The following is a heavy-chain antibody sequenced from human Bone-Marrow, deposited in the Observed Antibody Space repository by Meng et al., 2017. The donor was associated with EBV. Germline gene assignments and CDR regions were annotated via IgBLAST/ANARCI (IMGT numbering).Heavy chain of an antibody. Sequence: EVQLVQAEAAVKKPGATVQISCKASGFTFPNYYIHWVRQAPGKGLEWMALIDPKDGETLSAEKFQGRVTISADTSRDTSYMDLSSLTFEDTAVYYCASSTRWSRGIYFFDDWGQGTLVTVSS. V-gene: IGHV1-69-2*01. CDR1: GFTFPNYY. CDR2: IDPKDGET. J-gene: IGHJ4*02. D-gene: IGHD2-8*01. CDR3: ASSTRWSRGIYFFDD.